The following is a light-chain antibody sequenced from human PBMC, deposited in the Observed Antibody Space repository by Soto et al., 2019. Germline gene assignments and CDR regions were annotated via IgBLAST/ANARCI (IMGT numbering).Light chain of an antibody. CDR3: QQYNDWPLT. CDR2: GAF. CDR1: QSISRS. V-gene: IGKV3-15*01. Sequence: EIVLTQSPAILSVSPGERATLSCMASQSISRSLAWYQQKPGQAPSLLIYGAFTRATGIPARFSGTGSGTEFTLTISSLQSEDFALYYCQQYNDWPLTFGQGTKVDIK. J-gene: IGKJ1*01.